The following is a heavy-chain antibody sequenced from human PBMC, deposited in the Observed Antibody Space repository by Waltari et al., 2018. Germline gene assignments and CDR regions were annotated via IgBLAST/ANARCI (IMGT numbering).Heavy chain of an antibody. CDR2: INHSGST. J-gene: IGHJ6*03. Sequence: QVPLQQWGAGLLKPSETLSLTCAVYGGSFSGYYWSWIRQPPGKWLEWIGEINHSGSTNCNPSRKSRVTISVYTSKNQFFRKLSSVTASDTAWYYWARGTGGSYYDFWRGYYPLYYMDVWGKGTTVTVSS. D-gene: IGHD3-3*01. CDR1: GGSFSGYY. CDR3: ARGTGGSYYDFWRGYYPLYYMDV. V-gene: IGHV4-34*01.